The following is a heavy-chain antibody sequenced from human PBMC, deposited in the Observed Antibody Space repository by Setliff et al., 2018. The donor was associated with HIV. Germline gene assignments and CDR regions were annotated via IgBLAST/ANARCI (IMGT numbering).Heavy chain of an antibody. CDR1: GGSFTAYY. J-gene: IGHJ5*01. CDR3: ARGAYRFDS. CDR2: IHHGGST. V-gene: IGHV4-34*01. Sequence: SETLSLTCAVYGGSFTAYYWTWIRQPPGKGLGWIGEIHHGGSTNYMPSLKNRVTIPVDTSKNQFSLTLRSLTAADTAVYYCARGAYRFDSWGQGNLVTVSS. D-gene: IGHD2-2*01.